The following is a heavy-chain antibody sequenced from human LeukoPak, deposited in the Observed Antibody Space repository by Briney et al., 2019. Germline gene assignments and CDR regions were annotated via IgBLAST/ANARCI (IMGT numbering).Heavy chain of an antibody. CDR2: IIPIFGTA. J-gene: IGHJ3*02. D-gene: IGHD4-23*01. CDR1: GGTFSSYA. V-gene: IGHV1-69*06. Sequence: ASVKVSCKASGGTFSSYAISWVRQAPGQGLEWMGGIIPIFGTANYAQKFQGRVTITADKSTSTAYMELSSLRSEDTAVYYCAREKTTVVTYDAFDIWGQGTMVTVSS. CDR3: AREKTTVVTYDAFDI.